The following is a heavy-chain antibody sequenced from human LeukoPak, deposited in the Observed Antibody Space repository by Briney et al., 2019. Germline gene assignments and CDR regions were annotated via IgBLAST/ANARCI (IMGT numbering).Heavy chain of an antibody. D-gene: IGHD2-21*01. CDR3: AKAPVTTCRGAYCYPFDY. V-gene: IGHV3-23*01. J-gene: IGHJ4*02. CDR2: ISDSGNT. Sequence: GGSLRLSCAASGFTLGSYAMSWVRQAPGKGLEWVSAISDSGNTYHADSVKGRFTISRDSSKNTLFLQMNRLRPEDAAVYYCAKAPVTTCRGAYCYPFDYWGQGTLVTVSS. CDR1: GFTLGSYA.